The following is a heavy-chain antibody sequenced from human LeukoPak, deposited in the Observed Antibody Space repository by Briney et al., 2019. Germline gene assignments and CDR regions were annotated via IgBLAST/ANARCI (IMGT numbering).Heavy chain of an antibody. Sequence: PSETLSLTCAVSVGSISSGNWWSWVRPSPGKGLEWIGEVYHNGTPNYNPSLKSRLTISVDTSKNQFSLKLTSVTAADTAVYYCARYASGTYRQFDYWGQGTLVTVSS. CDR1: VGSISSGNW. J-gene: IGHJ4*02. CDR2: VYHNGTP. D-gene: IGHD3-10*01. CDR3: ARYASGTYRQFDY. V-gene: IGHV4-4*02.